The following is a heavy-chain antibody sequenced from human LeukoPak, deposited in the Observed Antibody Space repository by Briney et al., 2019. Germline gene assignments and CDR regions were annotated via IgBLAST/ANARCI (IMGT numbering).Heavy chain of an antibody. V-gene: IGHV4-39*01. D-gene: IGHD3-9*01. CDR2: IYYSGST. Sequence: PSETLSLTCTVSGGSISSYYWSWIRQPPGKGLEWIGSIYYSGSTYYNPSLKSRVTISVDTSKNQFSLKLSSVTAADTAVYYCARHGAPYYDILTGYYPPYWFDPWGQGTLVTVSS. J-gene: IGHJ5*02. CDR1: GGSISSYY. CDR3: ARHGAPYYDILTGYYPPYWFDP.